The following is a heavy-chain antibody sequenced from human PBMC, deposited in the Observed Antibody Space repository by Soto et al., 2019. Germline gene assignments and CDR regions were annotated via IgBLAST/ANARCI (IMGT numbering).Heavy chain of an antibody. V-gene: IGHV1-69*08. J-gene: IGHJ6*03. CDR3: ARDRGGYCSSTRCLAHYYYYYMDV. CDR1: GGTFSSYT. D-gene: IGHD2-2*01. Sequence: QVQLVQSGAEVKKPGSSVKVSCKASGGTFSSYTISWVRQAPGQGLEWMGRIIPILGIANYAQKFQGRVRITADKSTSTAYMELSSLRSEDTAVYYCARDRGGYCSSTRCLAHYYYYYMDVWGKGTTVTVSS. CDR2: IIPILGIA.